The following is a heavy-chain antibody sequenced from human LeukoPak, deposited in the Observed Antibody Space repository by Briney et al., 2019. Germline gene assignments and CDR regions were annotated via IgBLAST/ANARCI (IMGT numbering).Heavy chain of an antibody. CDR3: ARVAPSSSWFYYSYGMDV. V-gene: IGHV3-30*03. D-gene: IGHD6-13*01. Sequence: PGRSLRLSCAASGFTFSSYGMHWVRQAPGKGLEWVAVISYDGSNKYYADSVKGRFTISRDNSKNTLYLQLNSLRAEDTAVYYCARVAPSSSWFYYSYGMDVWGQGTTVTVSS. CDR1: GFTFSSYG. J-gene: IGHJ6*02. CDR2: ISYDGSNK.